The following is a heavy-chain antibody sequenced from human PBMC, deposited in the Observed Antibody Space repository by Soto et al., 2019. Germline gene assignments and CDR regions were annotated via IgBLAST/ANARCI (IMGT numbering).Heavy chain of an antibody. CDR1: GFTFSSNAW. CDR3: TTEDRGYYYYYGMDV. CDR2: IKSKTDGGTT. V-gene: IGHV3-15*01. J-gene: IGHJ6*02. Sequence: EVQLLESGGGLVQPGGSLRLSCAASGFTFSSNAWMSWVRQAPGKGLEWVGRIKSKTDGGTTDYAAPVKGRFTISRDDSKNTLYLQMNSLKTEDTAVYYCTTEDRGYYYYYGMDVWGQGTTVTVSS.